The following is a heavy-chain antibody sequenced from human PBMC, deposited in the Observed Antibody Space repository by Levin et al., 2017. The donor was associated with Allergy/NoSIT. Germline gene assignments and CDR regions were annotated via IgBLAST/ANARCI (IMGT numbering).Heavy chain of an antibody. Sequence: AGGSLRLSCAASGFTFSIYTMNWVRQAPGKGLEWISFISTNSAYIYYADSVRGRFTISRDNAKRSLYLQMDSLRDDDTAVYYCARGPEVWGQGTPVTVSS. CDR1: GFTFSIYT. J-gene: IGHJ4*02. V-gene: IGHV3-21*01. CDR2: ISTNSAYI. CDR3: ARGPEV.